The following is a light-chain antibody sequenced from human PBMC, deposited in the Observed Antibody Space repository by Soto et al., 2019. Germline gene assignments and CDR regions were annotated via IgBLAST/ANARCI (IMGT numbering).Light chain of an antibody. V-gene: IGLV2-23*01. CDR1: SSDVGSYNL. J-gene: IGLJ2*01. CDR2: EGS. Sequence: QSALTQPASVSRSPGQSITISCTGTSSDVGSYNLVSWYQQHPGKAPKLMIYEGSKRPSGVSNRFSGSKYGNTASLTISGLHAEDEAYYYCCSYAGSSTYVVFGGGTQLTVL. CDR3: CSYAGSSTYVV.